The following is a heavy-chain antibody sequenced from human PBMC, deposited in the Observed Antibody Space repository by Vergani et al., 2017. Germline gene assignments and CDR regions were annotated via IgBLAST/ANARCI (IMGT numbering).Heavy chain of an antibody. CDR1: GFTFSRYA. V-gene: IGHV3-30-3*01. CDR3: ASDPFRLVIYGKTGYYERGPFDY. CDR2: ISYEGSNK. Sequence: QVQLVESGGGVVQPGRSLRLSCAASGFTFSRYAMHWVRQAPGKGLEWVAVISYEGSNKYYADSVKGRFTISRDNYKNTLYLQMNSLRAEDTAVYYCASDPFRLVIYGKTGYYERGPFDYWGQGTLVTVSS. D-gene: IGHD3-3*01. J-gene: IGHJ4*02.